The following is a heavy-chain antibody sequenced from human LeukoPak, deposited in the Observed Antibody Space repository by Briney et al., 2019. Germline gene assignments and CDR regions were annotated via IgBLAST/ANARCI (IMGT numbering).Heavy chain of an antibody. V-gene: IGHV3-23*01. CDR2: ISGSGGTA. D-gene: IGHD3-22*01. CDR3: ARSSSAYYYEFDY. Sequence: GGSLRLSCAASGFTFSIYAMSWVRQAPGKGLEWVSAISGSGGTAYYADSVKGRFTISRDDSKNTVYLQMNSLRAEDTAVYYCARSSSAYYYEFDYWGQGTLVTVSS. J-gene: IGHJ4*02. CDR1: GFTFSIYA.